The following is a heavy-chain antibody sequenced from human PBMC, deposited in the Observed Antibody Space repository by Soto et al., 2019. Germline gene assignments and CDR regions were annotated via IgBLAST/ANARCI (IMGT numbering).Heavy chain of an antibody. J-gene: IGHJ6*02. Sequence: SETLSLTCTVSGGSISSAGYYWSWIRQHPGKGLEWIGFVYYSGTTNYNPSLKSRLTISVDTSKNQFSLKLSSVTAADTAVYYCARDRGYCTGTSCYDYYYYGVDVWGQGTAVTVS. D-gene: IGHD2-2*01. CDR2: VYYSGTT. CDR3: ARDRGYCTGTSCYDYYYYGVDV. V-gene: IGHV4-31*03. CDR1: GGSISSAGYY.